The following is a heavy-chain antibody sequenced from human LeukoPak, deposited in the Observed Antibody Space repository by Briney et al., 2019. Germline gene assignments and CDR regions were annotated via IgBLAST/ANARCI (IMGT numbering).Heavy chain of an antibody. CDR2: ISGSCDST. D-gene: IGHD6-19*01. CDR3: ARRSGIAVAGAFDY. J-gene: IGHJ4*02. Sequence: AGVSLRLSCAASGFTFSNYAMRWVRQAPGKGLEWVSGISGSCDSTYYADYVKGRFTISRDNSKNTLYLQMNSLRAEDTAVYYCARRSGIAVAGAFDYWGQGTLVTVSS. CDR1: GFTFSNYA. V-gene: IGHV3-23*01.